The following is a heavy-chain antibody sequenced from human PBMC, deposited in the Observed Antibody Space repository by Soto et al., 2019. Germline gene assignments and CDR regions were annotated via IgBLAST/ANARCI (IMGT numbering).Heavy chain of an antibody. D-gene: IGHD3-22*01. J-gene: IGHJ4*02. Sequence: AASVKVSCKASGYPFTTYAMTWVRQAPGQRLEWMGWINSVNGNTKYSQKFQGRVTITRDTSATTAYMELSSLRSEDTAVYYCARVTYYYDSSHFAYWGQGTLVTVSS. CDR1: GYPFTTYA. V-gene: IGHV1-3*01. CDR2: INSVNGNT. CDR3: ARVTYYYDSSHFAY.